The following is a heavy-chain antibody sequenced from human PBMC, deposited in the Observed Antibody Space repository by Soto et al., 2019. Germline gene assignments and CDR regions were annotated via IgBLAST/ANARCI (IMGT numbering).Heavy chain of an antibody. CDR3: ARSIFGLHYYYGMDV. D-gene: IGHD3-3*01. CDR2: IWYDGSNK. Sequence: QVQLVESGGGVVQPGRSLRLSCAASGFTFSSYGMHWVRQAPGKGLEWVAVIWYDGSNKYYADSVKGRFTISRDNSKNTLYLQMNSLRAEDTAVYYCARSIFGLHYYYGMDVWGQGTTVTVSS. CDR1: GFTFSSYG. V-gene: IGHV3-33*01. J-gene: IGHJ6*02.